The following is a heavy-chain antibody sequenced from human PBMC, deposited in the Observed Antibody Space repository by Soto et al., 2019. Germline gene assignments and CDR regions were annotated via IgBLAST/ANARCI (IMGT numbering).Heavy chain of an antibody. V-gene: IGHV3-9*01. CDR2: ISWNSGNL. Sequence: EVQLVESGGGLVQPGRSLRLSCAASGFTFDDYAMHWVRQPPGKGLEWVSSISWNSGNLGYADSVKGRFTISRDNAKNSLYLQMNSLRGEDTALYYCAKGASTTVFAFNDYWGQATLVTVSS. D-gene: IGHD4-17*01. CDR1: GFTFDDYA. J-gene: IGHJ4*02. CDR3: AKGASTTVFAFNDY.